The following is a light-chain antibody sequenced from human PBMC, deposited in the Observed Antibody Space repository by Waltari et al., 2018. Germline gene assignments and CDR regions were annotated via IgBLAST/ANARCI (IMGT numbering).Light chain of an antibody. Sequence: EIVLTQSPATLSLSPGERATLSCSASQSVSSYLAGYQQKPGQAPRPPIYDASNRATGIPARFSGSWSGTDFTLTISRLEPEDFAVYYCQQRSNWPITFGQGTRLEIK. CDR2: DAS. CDR1: QSVSSY. V-gene: IGKV3-11*01. CDR3: QQRSNWPIT. J-gene: IGKJ5*01.